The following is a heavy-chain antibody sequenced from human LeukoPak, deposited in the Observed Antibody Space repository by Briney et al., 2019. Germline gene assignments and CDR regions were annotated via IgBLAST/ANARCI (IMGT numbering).Heavy chain of an antibody. D-gene: IGHD3-10*01. CDR1: GFTFHDNA. J-gene: IGHJ4*02. V-gene: IGHV3-43*02. CDR3: AKASSGSSSRPIDY. Sequence: GGSLRLSCVASGFTFHDNAMSWVRQVPGKGLEWVSLISGDGGSASYAASVKGRFTISRDNSKNSLYLQMNSLRTEDTAFYYCAKASSGSSSRPIDYWGQGTLVTVSS. CDR2: ISGDGGSA.